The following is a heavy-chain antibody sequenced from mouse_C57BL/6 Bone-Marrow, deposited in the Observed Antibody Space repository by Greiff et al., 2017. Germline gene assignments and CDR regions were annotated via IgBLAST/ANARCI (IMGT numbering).Heavy chain of an antibody. V-gene: IGHV1-72*01. CDR2: IDPNSGGT. CDR3: ARQELVPAWFAY. CDR1: GYTFTSYW. Sequence: QVQLQQPGAELVKPGASVKLSCKASGYTFTSYWMHWVKQRPGRGLEWIGRIDPNSGGTKYNEKFKSKATLTVDKPSSTAYMQISSLTSADSAVYYFARQELVPAWFAYWGQGTLVTVSA. J-gene: IGHJ3*01. D-gene: IGHD4-1*01.